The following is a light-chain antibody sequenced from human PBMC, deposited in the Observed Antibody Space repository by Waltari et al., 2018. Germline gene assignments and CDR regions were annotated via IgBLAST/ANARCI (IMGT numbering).Light chain of an antibody. V-gene: IGLV1-51*02. CDR3: GVWASSLSAYV. CDR1: SFNLGKNH. J-gene: IGLJ1*01. CDR2: ETA. Sequence: QSVVTQPPSVSAAPGQKVTISCSGSSFNLGKNHVSWYKQHPGTPPTLLIYETATRPAVIPDRCACSQAGTSATLGITGLQTGAEADYYCGVWASSLSAYVFGPGT.